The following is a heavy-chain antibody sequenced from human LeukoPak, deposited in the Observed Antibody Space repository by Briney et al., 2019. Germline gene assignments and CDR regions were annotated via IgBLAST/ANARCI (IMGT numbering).Heavy chain of an antibody. J-gene: IGHJ5*02. CDR2: INWNGGST. V-gene: IGHV3-20*01. CDR1: GFTFDDYG. Sequence: GGSLRLSCAASGFTFDDYGMSWVRQAPGKGLEWVSGINWNGGSTGYADSVKGRFTISRDNAKNSLYLQMNSLRAEDTALYHCAREGLGYCSSTSCYVWFDPWGQGTLVTVSS. D-gene: IGHD2-2*01. CDR3: AREGLGYCSSTSCYVWFDP.